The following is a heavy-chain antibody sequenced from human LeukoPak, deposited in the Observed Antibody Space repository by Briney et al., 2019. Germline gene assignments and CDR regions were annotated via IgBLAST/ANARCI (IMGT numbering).Heavy chain of an antibody. Sequence: SETLSLTCTVSGDSISSITYYWSWIRQSAGKGLEWIGRAHISGSTNYNPSLKSRATISVDTSKNKFSLKLTSVTAADTAVYYCARDHGYGNWFDPWGQGTLVTVSS. CDR1: GDSISSITYY. CDR3: ARDHGYGNWFDP. D-gene: IGHD3-22*01. J-gene: IGHJ5*02. CDR2: AHISGST. V-gene: IGHV4-61*02.